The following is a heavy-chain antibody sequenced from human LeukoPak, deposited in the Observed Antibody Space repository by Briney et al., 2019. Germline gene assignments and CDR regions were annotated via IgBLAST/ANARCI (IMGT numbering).Heavy chain of an antibody. V-gene: IGHV4-59*01. CDR3: ARGYYDSSGYYQSPIFDY. D-gene: IGHD3-22*01. CDR2: IYYSGST. Sequence: PSETLSLTCTVSGGSIRSYYWSWIRQPPGKGLEWIAYIYYSGSTNYNPSLKSRVTISVDTSKNQFSLKLSSVTAADTAVYYCARGYYDSSGYYQSPIFDYWGQGTLVTVSS. J-gene: IGHJ4*02. CDR1: GGSIRSYY.